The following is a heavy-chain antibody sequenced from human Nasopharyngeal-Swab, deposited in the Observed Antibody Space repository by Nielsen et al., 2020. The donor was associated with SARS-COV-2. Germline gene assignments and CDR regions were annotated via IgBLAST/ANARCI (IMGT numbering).Heavy chain of an antibody. J-gene: IGHJ4*02. CDR2: IYYSGST. D-gene: IGHD2-15*01. Sequence: RQAPGKGLEWVGYIYYSGSTYYNPSLKSRVTISVDTSKNQFSLKLSSVTAADTAVYYCARAVVWVGAAPSAVWGHFDYWGQGTLVTVSS. V-gene: IGHV4-30-4*01. CDR3: ARAVVWVGAAPSAVWGHFDY.